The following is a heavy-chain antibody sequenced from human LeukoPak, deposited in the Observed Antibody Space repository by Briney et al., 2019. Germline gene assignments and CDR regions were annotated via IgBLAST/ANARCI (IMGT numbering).Heavy chain of an antibody. CDR2: IYSGGST. V-gene: IGHV3-66*01. Sequence: GGSLRLSCAASGFTVSSNYMSWVRQAPGKGLEWVSVIYSGGSTYYADSVKGRFPISRDNSKNTLYLQMNSLRAEDTAVYYCARDSGYDYFDYWGQGTLVTVSS. J-gene: IGHJ4*02. CDR3: ARDSGYDYFDY. D-gene: IGHD5-12*01. CDR1: GFTVSSNY.